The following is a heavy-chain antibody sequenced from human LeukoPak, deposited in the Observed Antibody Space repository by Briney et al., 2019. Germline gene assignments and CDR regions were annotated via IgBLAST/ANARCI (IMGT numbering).Heavy chain of an antibody. D-gene: IGHD2-2*03. CDR2: IIPIFGTA. CDR1: GGTFSSYA. V-gene: IGHV1-69*05. Sequence: SVKVSCKASGGTFSSYAISWVRQAPGQGLEWMGGIIPIFGTANYAQKFQGRVTITTDESTSTAYMELSSLRSEDTAVYYCARGPRVGYCSSTSCYAFDTWGQGTMVTVSS. J-gene: IGHJ3*02. CDR3: ARGPRVGYCSSTSCYAFDT.